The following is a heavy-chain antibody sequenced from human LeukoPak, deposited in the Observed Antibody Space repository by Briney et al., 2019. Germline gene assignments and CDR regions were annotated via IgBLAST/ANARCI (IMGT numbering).Heavy chain of an antibody. D-gene: IGHD5-18*01. Sequence: GGSLRLSCAASGFTFSSYAMSWVRQAPGKGLEWVSSISGSGGSTYYADSVKGRFTISRDNSKNTLYLQMNSLRAEDKAVYYCAKAVQLWSSDYWGQGTLVTVSS. V-gene: IGHV3-23*01. CDR3: AKAVQLWSSDY. J-gene: IGHJ4*02. CDR2: ISGSGGST. CDR1: GFTFSSYA.